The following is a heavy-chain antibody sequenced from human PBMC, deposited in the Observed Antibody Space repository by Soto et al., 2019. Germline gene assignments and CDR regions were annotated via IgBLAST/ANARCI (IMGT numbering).Heavy chain of an antibody. D-gene: IGHD3-10*01. CDR2: MNEDGSTT. J-gene: IGHJ6*02. V-gene: IGHV3-74*01. CDR3: ARDLSGRADV. Sequence: EVQLVESGGGLVRPGGSLRLSCVDSEFTFSSCWMHWVRQVPGKGLVWVSRMNEDGSTTDYADSVKGRFTISRDNARNTLYLQMNSLRAEDTAVYYCARDLSGRADVWGQGTTVTVSS. CDR1: EFTFSSCW.